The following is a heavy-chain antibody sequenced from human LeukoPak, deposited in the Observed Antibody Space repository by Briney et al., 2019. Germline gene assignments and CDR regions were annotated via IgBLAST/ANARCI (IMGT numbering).Heavy chain of an antibody. CDR1: GFTFSSYS. J-gene: IGHJ4*02. CDR3: ASGSQAATGPDFDY. CDR2: ISSSSSTI. Sequence: GGSLRLSCAASGFTFSSYSMNWVRQAPGKGLEWVSYISSSSSTIYYADSVKGRFTISRDNAKNSLYLQMNSLRAEDTAVYYCASGSQAATGPDFDYWGQGTLVTVSS. D-gene: IGHD2-15*01. V-gene: IGHV3-48*01.